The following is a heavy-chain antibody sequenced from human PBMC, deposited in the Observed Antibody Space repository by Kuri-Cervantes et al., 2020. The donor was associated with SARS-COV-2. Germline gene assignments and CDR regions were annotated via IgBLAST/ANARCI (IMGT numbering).Heavy chain of an antibody. CDR3: ARDMTFDEYGDYFYYYMDV. V-gene: IGHV3-30*04. Sequence: GGSLRLSCAASHSTFSSYAFHWVRQAPGQGLEWVAAISYDGNNKYFADSVRGRFTVSRDNSKNTLYLEMDGLRPEDTAVYYCARDMTFDEYGDYFYYYMDVWGKGTTVTVSS. CDR1: HSTFSSYA. D-gene: IGHD3-16*01. CDR2: ISYDGNNK. J-gene: IGHJ6*03.